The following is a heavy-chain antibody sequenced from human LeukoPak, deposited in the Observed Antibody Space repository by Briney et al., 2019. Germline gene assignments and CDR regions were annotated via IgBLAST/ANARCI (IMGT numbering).Heavy chain of an antibody. D-gene: IGHD6-19*01. V-gene: IGHV1-69*01. J-gene: IGHJ3*02. CDR1: GGTFSSYA. CDR2: IIPIFGTA. Sequence: AASVKVSCKASGGTFSSYAISWVRQAPGQGLEWMGGIIPIFGTANYAQKFQGRVTITADESTSTAYMELSSLRSEDTAVYYCVTTPGYSSGWYAFDIWGLGTMVTVSS. CDR3: VTTPGYSSGWYAFDI.